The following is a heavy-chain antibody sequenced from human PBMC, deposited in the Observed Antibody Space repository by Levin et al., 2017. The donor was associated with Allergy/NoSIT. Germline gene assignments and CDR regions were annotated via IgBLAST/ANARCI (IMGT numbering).Heavy chain of an antibody. Sequence: RAGGSLRLSCVASAFRFSSYWMTWVRQAPGKGLEWVANIKEDGSDIQYVDSVKGRFTISRDNAKNSLYLQMNSLRAEDTAVYYCARDPYEYSRSAHYGAFDVWGQGTMVTVSS. CDR1: AFRFSSYW. CDR2: IKEDGSDI. J-gene: IGHJ3*01. D-gene: IGHD3-3*01. CDR3: ARDPYEYSRSAHYGAFDV. V-gene: IGHV3-7*01.